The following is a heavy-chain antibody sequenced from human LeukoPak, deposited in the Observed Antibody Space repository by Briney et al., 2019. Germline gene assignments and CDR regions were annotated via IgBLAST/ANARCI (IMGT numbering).Heavy chain of an antibody. CDR2: IYSGGDT. Sequence: GGSLRLSCAASGFTFTNYYMSWVRQAPGKGLEWVSVIYSGGDTFHADSVKGRFTLSRDNSKNILYLQMNSLRADDTAVYYCTRDPDGWGQGTLVTVSS. J-gene: IGHJ4*02. V-gene: IGHV3-66*01. CDR1: GFTFTNYY. CDR3: TRDPDG.